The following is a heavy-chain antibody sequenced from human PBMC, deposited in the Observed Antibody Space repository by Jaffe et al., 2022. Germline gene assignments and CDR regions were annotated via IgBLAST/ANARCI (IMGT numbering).Heavy chain of an antibody. J-gene: IGHJ5*02. V-gene: IGHV3-23*01. D-gene: IGHD3-3*01. CDR3: ASPWGGITISYNWFDP. Sequence: EVQLLESGGGLVQPGGSLRLSCAASGFTFSSYAMSWVRQAPGKGLEWVSAISGSGGSTYYADSVKGRFTISRDNSKNTLYLQMNSLRAEDTAVYYCASPWGGITISYNWFDPWGQGTLVTVSS. CDR1: GFTFSSYA. CDR2: ISGSGGST.